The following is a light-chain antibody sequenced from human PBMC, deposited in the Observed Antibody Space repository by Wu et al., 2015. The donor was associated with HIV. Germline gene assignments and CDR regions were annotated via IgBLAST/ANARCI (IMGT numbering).Light chain of an antibody. CDR1: QSVSSNY. CDR2: GAS. J-gene: IGKJ5*01. CDR3: QQRRDWPLT. Sequence: EIVLTQSPGTLSLSPGERATLSCRASQSVSSNYLAWYQQKPGQPPRLLIYGASSRATGIPDRFSGGGSGTDFTLTITSLEPEDFAIYYCQQRRDWPLTFGQGTRLEIE. V-gene: IGKV3D-20*02.